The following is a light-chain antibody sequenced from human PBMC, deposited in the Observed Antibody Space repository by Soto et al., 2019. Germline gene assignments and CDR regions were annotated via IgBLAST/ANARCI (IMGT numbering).Light chain of an antibody. CDR3: CSYAGSFTWV. CDR1: TGDVGTYNF. V-gene: IGLV2-11*01. Sequence: QSVLTQPRSVSGSPGQSVTISCTGTTGDVGTYNFVSWYQHHPGKAPKLMIYDASKRPSGVPDRFSASKSGNTASLTISGLQAEDEADYYCCSYAGSFTWVFGGGTQLTVL. CDR2: DAS. J-gene: IGLJ3*02.